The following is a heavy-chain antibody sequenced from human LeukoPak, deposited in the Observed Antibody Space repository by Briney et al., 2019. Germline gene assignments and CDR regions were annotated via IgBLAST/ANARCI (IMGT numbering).Heavy chain of an antibody. CDR1: GFTFSSYS. D-gene: IGHD3-22*01. V-gene: IGHV3-48*01. Sequence: GGSLRLSCAASGFTFSSYSMNWVRQAPGKGLEWVSYISSSSSTIYYADSVKGRFTISRDNAKNSLYLQMNSLRAEDTAVYYXXXDXPPYYYDXSGYHYFDYWGQGTLVTVSS. CDR2: ISSSSSTI. CDR3: XXDXPPYYYDXSGYHYFDY. J-gene: IGHJ4*02.